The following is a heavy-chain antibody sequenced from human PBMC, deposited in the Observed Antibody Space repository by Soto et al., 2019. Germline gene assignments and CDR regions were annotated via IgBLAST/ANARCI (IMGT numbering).Heavy chain of an antibody. CDR2: ITSGSGGGT. CDR1: GFTFSSNA. D-gene: IGHD7-27*01. Sequence: EVQMLESGGGLVQPGGSLRLSCEASGFTFSSNAMSWVRQAPGKGLEWVSHITSGSGGGTYYADSVKGRFTISRDNAKNTLYMQMNSLRVEDTAVNYCGKGTWGAFDIWGHGTLVTVSS. J-gene: IGHJ3*02. V-gene: IGHV3-23*01. CDR3: GKGTWGAFDI.